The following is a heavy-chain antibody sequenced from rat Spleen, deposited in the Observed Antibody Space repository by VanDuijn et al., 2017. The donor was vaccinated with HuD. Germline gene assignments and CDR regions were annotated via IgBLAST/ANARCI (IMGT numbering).Heavy chain of an antibody. CDR3: ARDMDHGYTSVFDY. Sequence: QVQLKESGPGLVQPSQTLSLTCTIAGFSLTSYNVHWVRQPPGKGLEWMGVIWNTGGTRYTSTLTSRLSITKETSKSQVFLKMNSRQIEDTAIYYCARDMDHGYTSVFDYWGQGVMVTVSS. V-gene: IGHV2-41*01. CDR2: IWNTGGT. D-gene: IGHD1-6*01. CDR1: GFSLTSYN. J-gene: IGHJ2*01.